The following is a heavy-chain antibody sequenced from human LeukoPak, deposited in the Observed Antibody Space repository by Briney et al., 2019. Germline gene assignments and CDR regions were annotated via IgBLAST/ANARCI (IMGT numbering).Heavy chain of an antibody. Sequence: GRSLRLSCAASGFTFSSYAMHWVRQAPGKGLEWVAVISYDGSNKYYADSVKGRFTISRDNSKNTLYLQMNSLRADDTAVYYCAREGQWLRPMDYWGQGTLVTVSS. CDR3: AREGQWLRPMDY. J-gene: IGHJ4*02. V-gene: IGHV3-30-3*01. CDR1: GFTFSSYA. D-gene: IGHD6-19*01. CDR2: ISYDGSNK.